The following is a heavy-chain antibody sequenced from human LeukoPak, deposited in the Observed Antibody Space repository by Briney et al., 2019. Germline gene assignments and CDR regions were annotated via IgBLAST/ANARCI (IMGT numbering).Heavy chain of an antibody. D-gene: IGHD3-10*01. Sequence: ASVKVSCKASGYTFTNYYIHWVRQAPGQGLEWMGLINPGGGNTNYAQNFQGRVTMTRDTSTSTIYMELSSLRSEDTALYHCARVGKKGRSSVTDYWGQGTLVTVSS. CDR1: GYTFTNYY. CDR3: ARVGKKGRSSVTDY. CDR2: INPGGGNT. J-gene: IGHJ4*02. V-gene: IGHV1-46*01.